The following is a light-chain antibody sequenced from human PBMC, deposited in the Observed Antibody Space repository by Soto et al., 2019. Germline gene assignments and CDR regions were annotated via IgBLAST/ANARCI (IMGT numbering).Light chain of an antibody. J-gene: IGKJ5*01. CDR1: ESLSNNY. Sequence: EIVLTQSPGTRSLSPGERATLSCRSSESLSNNYLAWYKQKPGQAPRLLISGATTRASGIPDRFSGSGSGTDFTLSINRLEPEDFVVYFCQQYGRLPITFGQGTRLEIK. V-gene: IGKV3-20*01. CDR3: QQYGRLPIT. CDR2: GAT.